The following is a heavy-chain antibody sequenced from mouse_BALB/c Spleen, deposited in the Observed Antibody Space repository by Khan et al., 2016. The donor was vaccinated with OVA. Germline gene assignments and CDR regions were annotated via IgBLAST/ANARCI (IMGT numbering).Heavy chain of an antibody. CDR3: TRAYYGNDYYAMDN. CDR1: GFNFSSYG. Sequence: VQLKQSGGDLVKPGGSLKLSCAASGFNFSSYGMSWVRQTPDKRLEWVASISRGGGYTYYADSVKGRFTISRDNAKNTLYLQKSSLKSEDTAMFYCTRAYYGNDYYAMDNWGQGTSVTVSS. V-gene: IGHV5-6*01. CDR2: ISRGGGYT. D-gene: IGHD2-9*01. J-gene: IGHJ4*01.